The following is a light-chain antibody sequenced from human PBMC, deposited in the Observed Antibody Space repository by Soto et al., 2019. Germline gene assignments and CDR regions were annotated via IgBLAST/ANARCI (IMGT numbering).Light chain of an antibody. J-gene: IGKJ1*01. CDR2: AAY. V-gene: IGKV1-8*01. CDR3: QQYYSYPPA. Sequence: AIRMTQSPSSLSASTGDRVTITCRASQGISSYLAWYQQKPGKAPKLLIYAAYTLQSGVPSRFSGSGSGTDFTLTLSCLQSEYFAPCYCQQYYSYPPAFGTGTTVEIK. CDR1: QGISSY.